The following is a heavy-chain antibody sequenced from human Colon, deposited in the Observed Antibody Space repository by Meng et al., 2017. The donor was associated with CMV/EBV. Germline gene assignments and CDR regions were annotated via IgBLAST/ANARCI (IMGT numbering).Heavy chain of an antibody. J-gene: IGHJ5*01. CDR3: AKHAVWVNTWYDS. CDR1: GFTFSTCA. CDR2: FSESGEST. V-gene: IGHV3-23*01. Sequence: EVQLLESGGGLVQPGGSLKLSCAASGFTFSTCAMSWVRQAPGKGLEWVSTFSESGESTNYADSVKGRFIISRDNSKNTLYLQMNSLRAEDTAHYYCAKHAVWVNTWYDSWGQGTLVTVSS. D-gene: IGHD3-16*01.